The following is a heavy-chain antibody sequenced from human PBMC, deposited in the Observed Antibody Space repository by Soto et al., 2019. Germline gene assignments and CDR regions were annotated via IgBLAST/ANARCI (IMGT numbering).Heavy chain of an antibody. CDR1: GFTFTSYG. V-gene: IGHV3-23*01. CDR3: ARDVGLDSDDFFAY. CDR2: IRGDGGQT. J-gene: IGHJ4*01. Sequence: GGSLRLSCTASGFTFTSYGMGWVRQAPGKGLQWVSTIRGDGGQTHYTDSVKGRFSISRDSSKNTVYLQMDSLRAEDTAMYFCARDVGLDSDDFFAYGGQGTQVTASS. D-gene: IGHD3-9*01.